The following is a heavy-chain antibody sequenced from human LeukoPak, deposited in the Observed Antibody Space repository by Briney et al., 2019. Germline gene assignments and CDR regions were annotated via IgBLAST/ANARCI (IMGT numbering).Heavy chain of an antibody. J-gene: IGHJ5*02. Sequence: ASVKVSCKASGGTFSSYAISWVRQAPGQGLEWMGRIIPIFGTANYAQKFQGRVTITTDESTSTAYMELSSPRSEDTAVYYCARDIVVVVAATNVPDGWFDPWGQGTLVTVSS. CDR1: GGTFSSYA. V-gene: IGHV1-69*05. CDR2: IIPIFGTA. CDR3: ARDIVVVVAATNVPDGWFDP. D-gene: IGHD2-15*01.